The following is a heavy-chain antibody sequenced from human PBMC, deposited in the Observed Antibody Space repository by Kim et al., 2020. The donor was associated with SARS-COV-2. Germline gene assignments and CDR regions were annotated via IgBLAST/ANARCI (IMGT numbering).Heavy chain of an antibody. V-gene: IGHV4-31*03. CDR1: GGSISSGGYY. D-gene: IGHD3-3*01. CDR2: IYYSGST. J-gene: IGHJ4*02. Sequence: SETLSLTCTVSGGSISSGGYYWSWILQHPGKGLEWIGYIYYSGSTYYNPSLKSRVTISVDTSKNQFSLKLSSVTAADTAVYYCARGILITIFGVVAHLDYWGQGTLVTVSS. CDR3: ARGILITIFGVVAHLDY.